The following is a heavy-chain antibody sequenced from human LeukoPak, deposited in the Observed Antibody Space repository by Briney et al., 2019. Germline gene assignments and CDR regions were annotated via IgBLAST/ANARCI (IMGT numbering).Heavy chain of an antibody. D-gene: IGHD6-13*01. CDR2: INANNGNT. J-gene: IGHJ4*02. CDR3: ARGPIAAAGDY. V-gene: IGHV1-18*01. CDR1: GYTFTSYG. Sequence: GASAKVSCKASGYTFTSYGITWVRQAPGQGLEWMGWINANNGNTNYAQNLQGRVTMTRDTSTSAAYMDLRSLRSDDTAVYYCARGPIAAAGDYWGQGTLVTVSS.